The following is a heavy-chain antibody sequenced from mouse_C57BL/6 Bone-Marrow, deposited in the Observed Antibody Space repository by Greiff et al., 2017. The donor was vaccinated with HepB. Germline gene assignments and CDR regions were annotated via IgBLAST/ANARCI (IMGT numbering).Heavy chain of an antibody. CDR2: INPGSGGT. J-gene: IGHJ4*01. Sequence: QVQLQQSGAELVRPGTSVKVSCKASGYAFTNYLIEWVKQRPGQGLEWIGVINPGSGGTNYNEKFKGKATLTADKSSSTAYMQLSSLTSEDSAVYFCARSRGSYDLYAMDYWGQGTSVTVSS. CDR3: ARSRGSYDLYAMDY. CDR1: GYAFTNYL. D-gene: IGHD2-3*01. V-gene: IGHV1-54*01.